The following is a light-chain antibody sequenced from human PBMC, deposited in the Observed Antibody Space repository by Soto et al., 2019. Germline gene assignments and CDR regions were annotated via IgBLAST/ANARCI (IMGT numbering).Light chain of an antibody. CDR3: QQYGSSPLT. Sequence: EIVLTQSPGTLSLSPGEKVILSCRASRSVSSRYLAWYQRKPGQAPRLLIYGASSRATGIPDRFSGSGSATDFTLTISRLEPEDLAVYYRQQYGSSPLTFGGRNKVDI. CDR2: GAS. V-gene: IGKV3-20*01. CDR1: RSVSSRY. J-gene: IGKJ4*01.